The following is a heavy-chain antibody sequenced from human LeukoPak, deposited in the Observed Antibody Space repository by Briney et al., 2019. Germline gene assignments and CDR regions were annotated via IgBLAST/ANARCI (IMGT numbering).Heavy chain of an antibody. Sequence: GGSLRLSCAASGFTFSSYSMNWVRQAPGKGLDWVSSISSSSSYIYYADSVKGRFTISRDNAKNSLYLQMNSLRAEDTAVYYCAREVHDAFDIWGQGTMVTVSS. J-gene: IGHJ3*02. CDR1: GFTFSSYS. V-gene: IGHV3-21*01. CDR2: ISSSSSYI. CDR3: AREVHDAFDI.